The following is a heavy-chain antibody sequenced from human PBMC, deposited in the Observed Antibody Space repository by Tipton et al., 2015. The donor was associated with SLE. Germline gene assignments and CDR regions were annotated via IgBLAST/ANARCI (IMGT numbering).Heavy chain of an antibody. Sequence: TLSLTCSVSGESMSSTSYYWTWIRQPAGKGLEWIGYVYFSGGTNYNPSLKSRGTISLDTSKNQFSLKLNSVTAADTAVYYCARDAHGSGSYYYFDYWGQGSLVTVSS. J-gene: IGHJ4*02. D-gene: IGHD1-26*01. CDR3: ARDAHGSGSYYYFDY. V-gene: IGHV4-61*10. CDR2: VYFSGGT. CDR1: GESMSSTSYY.